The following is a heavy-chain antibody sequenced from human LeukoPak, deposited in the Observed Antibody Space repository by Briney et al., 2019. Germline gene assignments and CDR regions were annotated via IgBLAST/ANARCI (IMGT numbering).Heavy chain of an antibody. CDR2: SSGDGRTM. V-gene: IGHV3-48*03. D-gene: IGHD5-12*01. CDR3: ARGDGVATRYYYGLDV. CDR1: GFTFRSYE. J-gene: IGHJ6*02. Sequence: GGSLGLSCEASGFTFRSYEMNWVRQAPGKGLEWVSYSSGDGRTMYYADSVKGRFTISRDSGTNSLYLQMNSLRAEDTAVYYCARGDGVATRYYYGLDVWGQGTTVTVSS.